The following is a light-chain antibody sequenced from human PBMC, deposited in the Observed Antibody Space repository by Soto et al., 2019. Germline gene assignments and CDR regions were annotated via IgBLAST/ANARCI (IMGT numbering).Light chain of an antibody. CDR1: SSDVGGYNY. J-gene: IGLJ1*01. CDR2: DVS. Sequence: QSVLTQPASVSGSPGQSITISCTGTSSDVGGYNYVSWYQQHPGKAPKLMIYDVSNRPSGVSNRSSGSKSGNTASLTISGLQAEDEADYYCSSYTSSSTLYAFGTGTKVTVL. CDR3: SSYTSSSTLYA. V-gene: IGLV2-14*01.